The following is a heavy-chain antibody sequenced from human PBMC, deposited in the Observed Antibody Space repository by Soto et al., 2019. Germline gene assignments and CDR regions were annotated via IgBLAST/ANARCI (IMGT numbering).Heavy chain of an antibody. CDR2: IRRKANSYTT. Sequence: EVQLVESGGGLVQPGGSLRLSCAASGLIFSDYHMDWVRQAPGKGLEWVGRIRRKANSYTTEYAATVKGRVTISRDDSKSSLYLQMNSLKSEDTAVYYCAMFGGWSEGSSGMDVWGQGTTVTVSS. CDR1: GLIFSDYH. J-gene: IGHJ6*02. D-gene: IGHD3-16*01. V-gene: IGHV3-72*01. CDR3: AMFGGWSEGSSGMDV.